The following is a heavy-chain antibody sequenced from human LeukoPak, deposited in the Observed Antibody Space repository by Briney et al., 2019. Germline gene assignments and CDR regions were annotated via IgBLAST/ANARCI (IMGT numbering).Heavy chain of an antibody. CDR2: ISTDGRDI. Sequence: QPGGSLRLSCAASGFTFGRYPMQWVRQAPGKGLEWVAVISTDGRDIKYADSVKGRFTISRDNSKNTLSLQMNSLRGDDTAVYYCARDAQIAAAAYYFDYWGQGTLVTVSS. CDR1: GFTFGRYP. J-gene: IGHJ4*02. CDR3: ARDAQIAAAAYYFDY. V-gene: IGHV3-30*04. D-gene: IGHD6-13*01.